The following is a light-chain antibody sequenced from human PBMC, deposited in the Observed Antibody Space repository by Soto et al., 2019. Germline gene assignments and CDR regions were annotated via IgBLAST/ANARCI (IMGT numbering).Light chain of an antibody. CDR1: QGIGTY. Sequence: DIQMTQSPSSLSASVGDRVTITCRASQGIGTYLAWYRQKPGRVPNLLIYGASTLQSWVPSRFSGSGSGTDFTLTISGLQPDDVATYYCQKYDSAPFTFGPGTKVDL. V-gene: IGKV1-27*01. J-gene: IGKJ3*01. CDR3: QKYDSAPFT. CDR2: GAS.